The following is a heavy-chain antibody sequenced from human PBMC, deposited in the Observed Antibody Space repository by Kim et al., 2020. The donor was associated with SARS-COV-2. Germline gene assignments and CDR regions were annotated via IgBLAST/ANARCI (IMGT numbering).Heavy chain of an antibody. CDR1: GGSISSYY. J-gene: IGHJ3*02. CDR3: AREPGCGGDCYGVQDAFDI. D-gene: IGHD2-21*02. V-gene: IGHV4-59*01. Sequence: SETLSLTCTVSGGSISSYYWSWIRQPPGKGLEWIGYIYYSGSTNYNPSLKSRVTISVDTSKNQFSLKLSSVTAAYTAVYYCAREPGCGGDCYGVQDAFDIWGQGTMVTVSS. CDR2: IYYSGST.